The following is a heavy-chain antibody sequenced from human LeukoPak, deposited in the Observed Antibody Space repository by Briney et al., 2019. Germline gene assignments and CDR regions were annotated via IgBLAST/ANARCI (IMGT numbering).Heavy chain of an antibody. V-gene: IGHV4-59*01. CDR3: ARRHVEYTSSSDPYYFDY. D-gene: IGHD6-6*01. CDR1: GGSISSYY. J-gene: IGHJ4*02. Sequence: PSETLSLTCTVSGGSISSYYWTWIRQPPGKGLEWIGYLSYSGSPNYNPSLKSRVTISVDTSKNQFSLRLTSVTPADTAVYYCARRHVEYTSSSDPYYFDYWGQGTLVTVSS. CDR2: LSYSGSP.